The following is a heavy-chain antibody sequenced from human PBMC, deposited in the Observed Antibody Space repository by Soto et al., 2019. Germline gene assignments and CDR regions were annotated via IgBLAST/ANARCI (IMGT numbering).Heavy chain of an antibody. Sequence: SETQSLTCTVSGGYISSSGYYWGWIRESPGEGLEWVGSIYHSGTTYYNPSLKSRVTISAHTSKTQFSLKLSSVTAADTAVYFCARGKYYYDSSDWGGYNWFDPWGQGTLVSLL. CDR1: GGYISSSGYY. D-gene: IGHD3-22*01. CDR3: ARGKYYYDSSDWGGYNWFDP. V-gene: IGHV4-39*01. J-gene: IGHJ5*02. CDR2: IYHSGTT.